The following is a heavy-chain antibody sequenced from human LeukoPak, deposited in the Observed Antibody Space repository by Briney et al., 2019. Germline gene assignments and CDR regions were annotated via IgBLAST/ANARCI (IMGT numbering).Heavy chain of an antibody. CDR3: TKDNYGGIFAS. CDR2: SSDTVRST. CDR1: GFIFSAYG. V-gene: IGHV3-23*01. D-gene: IGHD4-17*01. J-gene: IGHJ4*02. Sequence: PGDSLSLSCAASGFIFSAYGMSWVRRARGKGLEWVTHSSDTVRSTWYANSVKGRFIISRDNSRDTVYLQMSSLRPEDTALYFCTKDNYGGIFASGGQGTLVTVSS.